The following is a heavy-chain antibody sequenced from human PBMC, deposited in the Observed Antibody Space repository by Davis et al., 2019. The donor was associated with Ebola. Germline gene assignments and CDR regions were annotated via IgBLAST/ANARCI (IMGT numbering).Heavy chain of an antibody. Sequence: GESLKISCADSGFTFNSYSMNWVRQAPGKGLEWVSYISSSGSTIYYADSVKGRFTISRDNAKNSLYLQMNSLRAEDTAVYYCASRGYDILTGYPTYYFDYWGQGTLFTVSS. CDR2: ISSSGSTI. CDR1: GFTFNSYS. J-gene: IGHJ4*02. V-gene: IGHV3-48*04. D-gene: IGHD3-9*01. CDR3: ASRGYDILTGYPTYYFDY.